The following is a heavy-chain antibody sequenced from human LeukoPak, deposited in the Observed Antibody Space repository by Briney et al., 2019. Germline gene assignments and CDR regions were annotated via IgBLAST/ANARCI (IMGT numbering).Heavy chain of an antibody. CDR1: GGSFSGYY. J-gene: IGHJ6*04. D-gene: IGHD3-10*01. CDR3: ARVMVRGVIIRSYYYYYGMDV. Sequence: SETLSLTCAVYGGSFSGYYWSWIRQPPGKGLEWVGEINHSGSTNYNPSLKSRVTISVGPSKNQFSLKLSSVTAADTAVYYCARVMVRGVIIRSYYYYYGMDVWGKGTTVTVSS. V-gene: IGHV4-34*01. CDR2: INHSGST.